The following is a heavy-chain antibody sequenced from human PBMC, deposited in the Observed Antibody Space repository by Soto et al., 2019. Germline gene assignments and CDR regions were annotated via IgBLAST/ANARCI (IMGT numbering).Heavy chain of an antibody. CDR1: GLTFRDAW. D-gene: IGHD3-10*01. V-gene: IGHV3-15*02. J-gene: IGHJ6*02. CDR3: AWDGDGQYGMDV. Sequence: DVQVVESGGALVKPGGSLRLSCAVSGLTFRDAWVSWVRQAPGKGLEWVGRIKSGGTTEYAAPVKGRFTLSRDDSKNMLYLQMSSLKTEDTAVYYCAWDGDGQYGMDVWGQGTTVTVSS. CDR2: IKSGGTT.